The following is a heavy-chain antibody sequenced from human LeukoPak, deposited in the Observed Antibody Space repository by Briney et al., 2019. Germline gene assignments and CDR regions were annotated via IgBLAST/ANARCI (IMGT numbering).Heavy chain of an antibody. J-gene: IGHJ4*02. V-gene: IGHV5-51*01. Sequence: GESLKISCKGSGYRYSDYWIGWVRQMPGKGLEWMRIIYGGDSETRYSPSLQGQVTISADKSINTAYLQWSSLKASDTAMYYCARTTTYSSGWYGAYWGQGTLVTVSS. CDR1: GYRYSDYW. CDR2: IYGGDSET. D-gene: IGHD6-19*01. CDR3: ARTTTYSSGWYGAY.